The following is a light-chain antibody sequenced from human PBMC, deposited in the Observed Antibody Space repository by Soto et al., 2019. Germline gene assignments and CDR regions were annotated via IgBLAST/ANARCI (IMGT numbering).Light chain of an antibody. CDR1: RSNIGSNT. CDR2: SNN. V-gene: IGLV1-44*01. J-gene: IGLJ2*01. Sequence: VLTQPPSESGTPGQRVTISCSGSRSNIGSNTVNWYQQLPGTAPKFLIYSNNQRPSGVPKRFSASKSGTSASLAISGLQSEDEADYYCATWDDSLSGHVVFGGGTKLTVL. CDR3: ATWDDSLSGHVV.